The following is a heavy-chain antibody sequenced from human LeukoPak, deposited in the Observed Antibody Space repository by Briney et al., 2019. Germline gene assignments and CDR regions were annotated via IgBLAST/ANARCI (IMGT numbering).Heavy chain of an antibody. J-gene: IGHJ4*02. D-gene: IGHD6-13*01. V-gene: IGHV3-23*01. CDR1: EFTFSIYV. CDR3: AKAPYSSTWFDYFDS. Sequence: GGSLRLSCAASEFTFSIYVMSWVRQAPGKGLEWVSGIRGSGGSTYYADSVKGRFTISRDNSKNTLYLQMNSLRVEDTAVYYCAKAPYSSTWFDYFDSWGQGTLVSVSS. CDR2: IRGSGGST.